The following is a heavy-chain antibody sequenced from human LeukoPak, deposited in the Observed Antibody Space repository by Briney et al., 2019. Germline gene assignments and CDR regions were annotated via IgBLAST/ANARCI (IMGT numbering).Heavy chain of an antibody. J-gene: IGHJ2*01. CDR3: ARGQYHLLYWYFDL. CDR1: GGSISSYY. CDR2: IYSSGST. D-gene: IGHD2-2*01. V-gene: IGHV4-4*07. Sequence: SETLSLTCTVSGGSISSYYWSWIRQPAGKGLEWIGRIYSSGSTNYNPSLKSRVTMSVDTSKNQFSLKLSSVTAAGTAVYYCARGQYHLLYWYFDLWGRGTLVTVSS.